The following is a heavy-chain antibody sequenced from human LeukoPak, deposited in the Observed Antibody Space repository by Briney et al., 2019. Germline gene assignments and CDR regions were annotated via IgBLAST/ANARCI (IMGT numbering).Heavy chain of an antibody. CDR1: GFTFSSYA. V-gene: IGHV3-23*01. D-gene: IGHD5-12*01. CDR2: ISGSGGST. CDR3: AKGGGQVVATPKNWFDP. Sequence: GGSLSLSCAASGFTFSSYAMSWVRQAPGKGLEWVSAISGSGGSTYYADSVKGRFTISRDNSKNTLYLQMNSLRAEDTAVYYCAKGGGQVVATPKNWFDPWGQGTLVTVSS. J-gene: IGHJ5*02.